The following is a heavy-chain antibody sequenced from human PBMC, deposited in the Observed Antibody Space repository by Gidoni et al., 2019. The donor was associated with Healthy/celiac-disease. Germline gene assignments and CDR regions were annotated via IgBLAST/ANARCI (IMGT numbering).Heavy chain of an antibody. Sequence: APGKGLEWVDNIQQDGRAKCYVASVKGRFTIYRDNAKTSLSLRMNSLRAEGTAVHSCAIGPARGILTGLDYWFDPWGQGTLVTVSS. J-gene: IGHJ5*02. D-gene: IGHD3-9*01. CDR3: AIGPARGILTGLDYWFDP. V-gene: IGHV3-7*01. CDR2: IQQDGRAK.